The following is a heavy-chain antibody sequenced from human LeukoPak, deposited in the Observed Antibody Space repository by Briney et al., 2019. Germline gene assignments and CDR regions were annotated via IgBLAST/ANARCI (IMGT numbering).Heavy chain of an antibody. J-gene: IGHJ4*02. CDR3: AKSYGRELGPFDY. CDR1: GFTFSSYG. D-gene: IGHD1-26*01. CDR2: IWYDGSNK. V-gene: IGHV3-30*02. Sequence: PGGSLRLSCAASGFTFSSYGMHWVRQAPGKGLEWVAVIWYDGSNKYYADSVKGRFTISRDNSKNTLYLQMNSLRAEDTAVYYCAKSYGRELGPFDYWGQGTLVTVSS.